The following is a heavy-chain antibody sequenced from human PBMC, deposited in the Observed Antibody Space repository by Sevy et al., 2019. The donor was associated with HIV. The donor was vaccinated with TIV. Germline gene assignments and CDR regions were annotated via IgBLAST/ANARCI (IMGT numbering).Heavy chain of an antibody. CDR1: GFNFRIYA. V-gene: IGHV3-30*03. J-gene: IGHJ4*02. CDR2: ISYDGSDK. CDR3: ATGRQGATYGH. D-gene: IGHD1-26*01. Sequence: GRSLRLSCAASGFNFRIYAMHWVRQAPGKGLAWVAVISYDGSDKFYAESVKGRFTISRDNSKNMVFLQLNSLRGDDTAVYYCATGRQGATYGHWGQGTPVTVSS.